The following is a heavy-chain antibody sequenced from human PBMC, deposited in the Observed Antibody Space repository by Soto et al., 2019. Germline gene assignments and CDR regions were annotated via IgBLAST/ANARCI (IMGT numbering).Heavy chain of an antibody. CDR2: ISGNGGST. CDR1: GFTFSNYA. Sequence: GGSLRLSCAASGFTFSNYAMSWVRQAPGKGLEWVSTISGNGGSTYYADSVKGRFTISRDNSKNMLFLQINSLRDDDSAVYYCAKRPASIITFDYWGQGTPVTFSS. D-gene: IGHD2-2*01. CDR3: AKRPASIITFDY. J-gene: IGHJ4*02. V-gene: IGHV3-23*01.